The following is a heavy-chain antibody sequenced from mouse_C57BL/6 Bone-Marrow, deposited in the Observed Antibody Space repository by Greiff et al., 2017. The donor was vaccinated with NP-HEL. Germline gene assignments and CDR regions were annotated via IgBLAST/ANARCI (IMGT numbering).Heavy chain of an antibody. CDR3: AREYYGSSDVDY. V-gene: IGHV1-9*01. CDR2: ILPGGGNT. Sequence: VQLQQSGAELMKPGASVKLSCKATGYTFTGYWIEWVKQRPGHGLEWIGEILPGGGNTYYNERFKGKATFTADTSSNTAYMQLSSLTTKDYAIYYCAREYYGSSDVDYWGQGTTLTVSS. D-gene: IGHD1-1*01. CDR1: GYTFTGYW. J-gene: IGHJ2*01.